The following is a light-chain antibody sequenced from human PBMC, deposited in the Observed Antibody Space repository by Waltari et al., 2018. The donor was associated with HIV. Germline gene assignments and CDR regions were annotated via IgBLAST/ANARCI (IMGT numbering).Light chain of an antibody. V-gene: IGLV1-51*01. J-gene: IGLJ2*01. CDR1: SSNIAHNY. CDR3: GTWDTSLSAGV. CDR2: DNN. Sequence: QSVLTQPPAVSAAPGQTVTIPCSGSSSNIAHNYVSWYQQLPGTAPKLLIYDNNRRSSGIPDRFSGSKSGTSATLAIAGLQTGDEADYYCGTWDTSLSAGVFGGGTKVTVL.